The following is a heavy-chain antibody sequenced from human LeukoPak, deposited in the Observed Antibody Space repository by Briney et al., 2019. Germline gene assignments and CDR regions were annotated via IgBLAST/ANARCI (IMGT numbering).Heavy chain of an antibody. CDR2: ISSSSSTI. J-gene: IGHJ5*02. Sequence: GGSLRLSCAASGFTFSSYSMNWVRQAPGRGLEWVSYISSSSSTIYYADSVKGRFTISRDNAKNSLYLQLNSLRAEDTAVYYCARFTRGFDPWGQGTLVTVSS. CDR1: GFTFSSYS. V-gene: IGHV3-48*01. CDR3: ARFTRGFDP.